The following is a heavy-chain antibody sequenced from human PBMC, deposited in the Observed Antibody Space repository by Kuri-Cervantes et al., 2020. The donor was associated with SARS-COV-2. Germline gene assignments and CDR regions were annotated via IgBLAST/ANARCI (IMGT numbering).Heavy chain of an antibody. J-gene: IGHJ4*02. D-gene: IGHD6-19*01. CDR3: ARHPHAVAGPIDY. Sequence: SETLSLTCAVSGYSISSGYYWGWIRQPPGKGLEWIGSIYYSGSTYYNPSLKSRVTISVDTSKNQLSLKLSSVTAADTAVYYCARHPHAVAGPIDYWGQGTLVTVSS. CDR1: GYSISSGYY. CDR2: IYYSGST. V-gene: IGHV4-38-2*01.